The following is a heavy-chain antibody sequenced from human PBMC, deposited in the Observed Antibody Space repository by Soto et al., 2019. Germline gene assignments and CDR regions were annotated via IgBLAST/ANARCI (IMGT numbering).Heavy chain of an antibody. CDR2: ISGSGGST. CDR3: AKDKWGCC. D-gene: IGHD7-27*01. V-gene: IGHV3-23*01. CDR1: GFTFSSYA. Sequence: AXGSLILSCSAAGFTFSSYAMSWVRQAPGKGLEWVSAISGSGGSTYYADSVKGRFTISRDNSKNTLYLQMNSLRAEDTAVYYCAKDKWGCCWGQGTLVTVSS. J-gene: IGHJ4*02.